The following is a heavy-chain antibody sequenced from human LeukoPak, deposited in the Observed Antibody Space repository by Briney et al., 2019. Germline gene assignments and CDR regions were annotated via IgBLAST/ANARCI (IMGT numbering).Heavy chain of an antibody. V-gene: IGHV1-2*02. CDR2: INPNSGDT. CDR1: GYTFTGYY. D-gene: IGHD6-6*01. Sequence: ASVKVSCKASGYTFTGYYLHWVRQAPGQGLEGMGWINPNSGDTNYAQKFQGRVTMTRDTSISTAYMELSRLRSDDTAVYYCAKRSITAQYYFDYWGQGTLVTVSS. J-gene: IGHJ4*02. CDR3: AKRSITAQYYFDY.